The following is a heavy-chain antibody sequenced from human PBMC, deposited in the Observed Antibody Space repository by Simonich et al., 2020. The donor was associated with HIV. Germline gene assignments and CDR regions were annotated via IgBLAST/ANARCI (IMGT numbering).Heavy chain of an antibody. Sequence: QAQLVQSGAEVKNPGASVKVSCKASGYTFTDNPMHWVRQAPGQGLEEMGRINPNRGGKDYAQKFKGRVTMTRDTSMSTAYMELSRLRTDDTAVYFCAREGAMLDDAFDIWGQGTMVTVSS. CDR1: GYTFTDNP. CDR2: INPNRGGK. CDR3: AREGAMLDDAFDI. V-gene: IGHV1-2*02. J-gene: IGHJ3*02. D-gene: IGHD1-1*01.